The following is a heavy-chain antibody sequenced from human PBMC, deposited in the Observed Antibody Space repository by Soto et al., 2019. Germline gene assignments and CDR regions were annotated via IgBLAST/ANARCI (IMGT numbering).Heavy chain of an antibody. J-gene: IGHJ4*02. CDR2: ISWNSGSI. CDR1: GFTFDDYA. V-gene: IGHV3-9*01. CDR3: AKAGGVRRHPFDY. D-gene: IGHD3-16*01. Sequence: GGSLRLSCAASGFTFDDYAMHWVRQAPGKGLEWVSGISWNSGSIGYADSVKGRFTISRDNAKNSLYLQMNSLRAEDTALYYCAKAGGVRRHPFDYWGQGTLVTVSS.